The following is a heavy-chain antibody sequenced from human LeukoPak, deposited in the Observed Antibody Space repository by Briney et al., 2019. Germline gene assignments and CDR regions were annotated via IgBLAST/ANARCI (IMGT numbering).Heavy chain of an antibody. CDR3: ARVGSGSFDP. J-gene: IGHJ5*02. CDR1: GGSISSGGYY. Sequence: SETLSLTCTVSGGSISSGGYYWSWIRQHPGKGLEWIWYIYYSGSTYYNPSLKSRVTISVDTSKNQFSLKLSSVTAADTAVYYCARVGSGSFDPWGQGTLVTVSS. CDR2: IYYSGST. D-gene: IGHD1-1*01. V-gene: IGHV4-31*03.